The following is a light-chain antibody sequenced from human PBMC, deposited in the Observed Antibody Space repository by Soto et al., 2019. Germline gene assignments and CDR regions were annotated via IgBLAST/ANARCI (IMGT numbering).Light chain of an antibody. Sequence: EIVMTQSPATLSVSPGERATLSCRASQSVSSNLAWYQQKPGQAPRLLIYGASNRATGIPARFRGSGSGTDFTPTISSLEPEDFAVYYCQQRSNWPITSGQGTRLEIK. CDR2: GAS. J-gene: IGKJ5*01. V-gene: IGKV3-11*01. CDR3: QQRSNWPIT. CDR1: QSVSSN.